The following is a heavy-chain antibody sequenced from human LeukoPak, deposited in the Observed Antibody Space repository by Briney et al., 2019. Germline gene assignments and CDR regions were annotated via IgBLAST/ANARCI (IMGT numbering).Heavy chain of an antibody. CDR3: ARGPGSRRYLY. D-gene: IGHD6-25*01. V-gene: IGHV3-23*01. CDR2: ISVSGDKT. CDR1: GFTFSSCA. J-gene: IGHJ4*02. Sequence: GGSLRLSCAASGFTFSSCAMSWLRQAPGKGLEWVSSISVSGDKTYYADIVKGRFTISRDNSKTTLYLQMDSLRAEDTAVYYCARGPGSRRYLYWGQGTLVTVSS.